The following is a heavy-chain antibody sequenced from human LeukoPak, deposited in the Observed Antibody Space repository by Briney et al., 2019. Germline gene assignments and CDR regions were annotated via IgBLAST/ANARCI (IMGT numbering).Heavy chain of an antibody. CDR3: ARVGATAILRY. CDR2: INTNTGNP. V-gene: IGHV7-4-1*02. CDR1: GYIFSDYA. J-gene: IGHJ4*02. Sequence: GASVKVSCKASGYIFSDYAVHWVRQAPGQGLEWMGWINTNTGNPTYAQGFTGRFVFSLDTSVSTAYLQISSLKAEDTAVYYCARVGATAILRYWGQGTLVTVSS. D-gene: IGHD5-18*01.